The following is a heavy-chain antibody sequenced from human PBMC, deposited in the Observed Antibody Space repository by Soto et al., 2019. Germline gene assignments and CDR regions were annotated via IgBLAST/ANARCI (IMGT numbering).Heavy chain of an antibody. CDR1: GFSLRNSGVG. V-gene: IGHV2-5*02. Sequence: QITLKESGPPLVKPTQTLTLTCTFSGFSLRNSGVGVGWIRQPPGKALEWLALIYWDDDKRYSPSLKSTLTITKDTSKSQVVPTMTNMDPVDTATYYCAHLTTGGFYFDYWGQGTLVTVAA. CDR2: IYWDDDK. D-gene: IGHD4-17*01. CDR3: AHLTTGGFYFDY. J-gene: IGHJ4*02.